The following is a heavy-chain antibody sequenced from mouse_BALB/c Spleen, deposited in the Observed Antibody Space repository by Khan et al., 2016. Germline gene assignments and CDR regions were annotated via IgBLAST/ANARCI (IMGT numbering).Heavy chain of an antibody. V-gene: IGHV2-5*01. CDR2: IWRGGIT. D-gene: IGHD1-2*01. Sequence: QVQLKQSGPGLVQPSQSLSITCTVSGFSLTSYGVHWVRQSPGKGLEWLGVIWRGGITDYNAAFMSRLSITKDSSKSQVFFKMNSLQADDTAIYDCANSLLREGGGYWSFDVWGAGTTVTVSS. CDR1: GFSLTSYG. J-gene: IGHJ1*01. CDR3: ANSLLREGGGYWSFDV.